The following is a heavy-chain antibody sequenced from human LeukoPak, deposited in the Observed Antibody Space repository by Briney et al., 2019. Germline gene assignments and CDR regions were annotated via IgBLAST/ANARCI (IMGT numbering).Heavy chain of an antibody. Sequence: MTSETLSLTCTVSGGSMNSYYWSWIRQPPGKGLEWIGYFNYSGSTSGSTDYNPSLKSRVTISLGTSKNQFSLKVSSVTPADTAVYYCARQWSYFGSGIPFDLWGQGTLVTVSS. V-gene: IGHV4-59*08. CDR1: GGSMNSYY. D-gene: IGHD3-10*01. J-gene: IGHJ5*02. CDR3: ARQWSYFGSGIPFDL. CDR2: FNYSGST.